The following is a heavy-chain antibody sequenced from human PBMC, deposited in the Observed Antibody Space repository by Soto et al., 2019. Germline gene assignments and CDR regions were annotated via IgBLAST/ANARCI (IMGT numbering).Heavy chain of an antibody. Sequence: QVQLQESGPGLLKPSQTLSLSCTVSGGSVNSGDCYWSWIRRPTGKGLEWIGYVYYGGITSSNPSLKSRLTISIDTSKNQSSPKLDSVTAAATAVYYCARQYGGYEYYFDYWGQGTLVTVSS. D-gene: IGHD5-12*01. CDR3: ARQYGGYEYYFDY. J-gene: IGHJ4*02. V-gene: IGHV4-30-4*01. CDR2: VYYGGIT. CDR1: GGSVNSGDCY.